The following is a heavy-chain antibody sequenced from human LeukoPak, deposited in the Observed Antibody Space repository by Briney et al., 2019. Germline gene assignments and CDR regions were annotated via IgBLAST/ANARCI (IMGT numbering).Heavy chain of an antibody. CDR2: IYHSGST. Sequence: SQTLSLTCTVSGVSISSGGYYWSWIRQPPGKSLEWIGYIYHSGSTYYNPSLKSRVTISVDTSKNQFSLKLSSVTAADTAVYYCARDLTREYYDSSGSRGGLDYWGQGTLVTVSS. V-gene: IGHV4-30-2*01. D-gene: IGHD3-22*01. CDR3: ARDLTREYYDSSGSRGGLDY. J-gene: IGHJ4*02. CDR1: GVSISSGGYY.